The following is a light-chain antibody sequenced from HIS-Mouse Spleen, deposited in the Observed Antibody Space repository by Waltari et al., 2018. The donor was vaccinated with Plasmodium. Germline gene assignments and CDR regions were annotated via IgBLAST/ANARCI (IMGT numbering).Light chain of an antibody. CDR3: QQYNNWSFT. J-gene: IGKJ3*01. CDR1: QSVSSN. V-gene: IGKV3-15*01. Sequence: EIVMTQSTATLSVSPGERAHLSCRASQSVSSNLAWDQQKPGQAPRLLIYGASTRATGIPARFSGSGSGTEFTLTISSLQSEDFAVYYCQQYNNWSFTFGPGTKVDIK. CDR2: GAS.